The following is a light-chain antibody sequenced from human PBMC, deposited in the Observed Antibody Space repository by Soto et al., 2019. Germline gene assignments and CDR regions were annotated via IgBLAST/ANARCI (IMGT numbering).Light chain of an antibody. CDR2: DVS. CDR1: SSDVGGYNY. J-gene: IGLJ1*01. CDR3: SSYTSTSIV. V-gene: IGLV2-14*01. Sequence: QSVLTQPASVSGSPGQSITISCTGTSSDVGGYNYVSWYQRHPGKAPKLMIYDVSNRPSGVSNRFSGSNSGNTSSLAISGLQAEDEADYHCSSYTSTSIVFGTGTKLTVL.